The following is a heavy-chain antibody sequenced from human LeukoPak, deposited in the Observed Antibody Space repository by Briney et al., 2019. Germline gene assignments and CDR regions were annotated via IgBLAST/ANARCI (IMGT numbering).Heavy chain of an antibody. V-gene: IGHV3-33*06. D-gene: IGHD3-10*01. J-gene: IGHJ6*02. CDR1: GFTFSSYG. Sequence: QPGGSLRLSCAASGFTFSSYGMHWVRQAPGKGLEWVAVIWYDGSNKYYADSVKGRFTISRDNSKNTLYLQMNSLRAKDTAVYYCGKGGDYYYYGMDVWGQGTTVTVSS. CDR2: IWYDGSNK. CDR3: GKGGDYYYYGMDV.